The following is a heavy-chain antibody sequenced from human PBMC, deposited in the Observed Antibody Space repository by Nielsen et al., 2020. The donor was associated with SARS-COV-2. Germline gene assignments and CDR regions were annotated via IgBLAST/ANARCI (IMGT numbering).Heavy chain of an antibody. J-gene: IGHJ4*02. CDR3: ASITAMVEDGGYFDY. CDR1: GYSLTSYY. CDR2: IIPIFGTA. V-gene: IGHV1-69*06. Sequence: VKVSCKASGYSLTSYYIQWVRQAPGQGLEWMGGIIPIFGTANYAQKFQGRVTITADKSTSTAYMELSSLRSEDTAVYYCASITAMVEDGGYFDYWGQRTLVTVSS. D-gene: IGHD5-18*01.